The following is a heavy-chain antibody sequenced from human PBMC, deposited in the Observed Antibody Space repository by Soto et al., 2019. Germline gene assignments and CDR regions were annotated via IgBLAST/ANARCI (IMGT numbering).Heavy chain of an antibody. Sequence: ASVKVSCKASGFTFTSSAVQWVRQARGQRLEWIGWIVVGSGNTNYAQKFQERVTITRDMSTSTAYMELSSLRSEDTAVYYCAAEPGIVVVPAAIFGMDVWGQGTTVTVSS. CDR1: GFTFTSSA. J-gene: IGHJ6*02. D-gene: IGHD2-2*01. CDR2: IVVGSGNT. V-gene: IGHV1-58*01. CDR3: AAEPGIVVVPAAIFGMDV.